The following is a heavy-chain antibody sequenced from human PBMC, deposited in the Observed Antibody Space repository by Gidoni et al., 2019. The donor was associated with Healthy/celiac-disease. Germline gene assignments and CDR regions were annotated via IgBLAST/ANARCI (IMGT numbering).Heavy chain of an antibody. CDR1: GVNFSSYA. D-gene: IGHD5-12*01. CDR3: AKVAHLLATISPYYFDY. Sequence: EVQLLESGGGLVQPGGSLRLSCAASGVNFSSYAMSWVRQAPGKGLEWVSAVSGSGACTYYAHSVKGRFTISRDNSNNTLYLQMYTLRAEDTAVYYCAKVAHLLATISPYYFDYWGQGTLVTVSS. J-gene: IGHJ4*02. V-gene: IGHV3-23*01. CDR2: VSGSGACT.